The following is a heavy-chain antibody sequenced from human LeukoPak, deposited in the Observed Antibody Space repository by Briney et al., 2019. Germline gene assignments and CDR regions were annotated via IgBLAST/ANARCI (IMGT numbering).Heavy chain of an antibody. D-gene: IGHD6-13*01. Sequence: GGSLRLSCAASGFTFSSYAMSWVRQAPGKGLEWVSAISGSGGSTYYADSVKGRFTISRDNSKNTLYLKMNSLRAEDTAVYYCAKSPGLYSWYDYWGQGTLVTVSS. J-gene: IGHJ4*02. CDR3: AKSPGLYSWYDY. CDR2: ISGSGGST. CDR1: GFTFSSYA. V-gene: IGHV3-23*01.